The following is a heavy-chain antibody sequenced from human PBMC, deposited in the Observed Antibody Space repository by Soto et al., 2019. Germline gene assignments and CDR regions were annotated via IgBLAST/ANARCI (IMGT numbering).Heavy chain of an antibody. CDR3: AREVVAATRYYYYGMDV. Sequence: QVPLVESGGGVVQPGRSLRLSCAASGFTFSSYAMHWVRQAPGKGLEWVAVISYDGSNKYYADSVKGRFTISRDNSKNTLYLQMNSLRAEDTAVYYCAREVVAATRYYYYGMDVWGQGTTVTVSS. J-gene: IGHJ6*02. D-gene: IGHD2-15*01. CDR1: GFTFSSYA. CDR2: ISYDGSNK. V-gene: IGHV3-30-3*01.